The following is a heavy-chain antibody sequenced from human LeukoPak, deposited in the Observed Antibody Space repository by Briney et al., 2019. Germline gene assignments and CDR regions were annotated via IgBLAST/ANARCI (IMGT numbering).Heavy chain of an antibody. Sequence: PSETLSLTCAVYGGSFRGYYWNWIRQPPGKGLEWIGEINHSGSTNYNPSLKSRVTISVDTSKNQFSLKLSSVTAADTAVYYCAGPEVTAPLYAFDIWGQGTMVTVSS. CDR1: GGSFRGYY. CDR2: INHSGST. CDR3: AGPEVTAPLYAFDI. V-gene: IGHV4-34*01. D-gene: IGHD2-21*02. J-gene: IGHJ3*02.